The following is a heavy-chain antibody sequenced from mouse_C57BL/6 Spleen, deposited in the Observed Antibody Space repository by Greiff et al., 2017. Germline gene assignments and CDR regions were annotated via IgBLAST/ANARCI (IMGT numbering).Heavy chain of an antibody. J-gene: IGHJ3*01. D-gene: IGHD4-1*02. Sequence: EVQLQQSGPELVKPGASVKIPCKASGYTFTDYNMDWVKQSHGKSLEWIGDINPNTGGTIYNQKFKGKATLTVDKSSSSAYMELRGLTSEDTAVYYCARPSTGWFAYGGQGTLVTVSA. V-gene: IGHV1-18*01. CDR1: GYTFTDYN. CDR2: INPNTGGT. CDR3: ARPSTGWFAY.